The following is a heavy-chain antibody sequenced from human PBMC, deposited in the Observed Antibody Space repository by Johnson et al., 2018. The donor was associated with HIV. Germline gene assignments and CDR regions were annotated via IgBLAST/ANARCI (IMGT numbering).Heavy chain of an antibody. D-gene: IGHD2-21*02. V-gene: IGHV3-30*14. CDR1: GFSFASYA. CDR3: ARDPGNLYCGGDCYPEDAFDI. Sequence: VQLVESGGDLVERGGSLRLSCEASGFSFASYALSWVRQAPGKGLEWVAVISYDGSNKYYADSVRGRFTISRDDSKNTLFLQMNRLSAEDTAVYYCARDPGNLYCGGDCYPEDAFDIWGQGTMVTVSS. CDR2: ISYDGSNK. J-gene: IGHJ3*02.